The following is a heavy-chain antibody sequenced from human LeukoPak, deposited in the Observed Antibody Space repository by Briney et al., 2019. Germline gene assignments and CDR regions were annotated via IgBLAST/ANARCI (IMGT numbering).Heavy chain of an antibody. V-gene: IGHV4-4*02. CDR3: ALGFHDVWEL. J-gene: IGHJ1*01. CDR1: SGSIASTTW. D-gene: IGHD1-26*01. Sequence: PSGTLSLTCAVSSGSIASTTWWSWVRQPPGKGLEWIREINHSGNTYYSPSLKSRVTISVDTSDNQFSLTLTSVTAADTAVYYCALGFHDVWELWGQGTLVTVSS. CDR2: INHSGNT.